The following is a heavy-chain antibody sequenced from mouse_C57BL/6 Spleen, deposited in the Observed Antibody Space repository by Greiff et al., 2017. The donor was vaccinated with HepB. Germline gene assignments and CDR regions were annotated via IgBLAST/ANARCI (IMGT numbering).Heavy chain of an antibody. D-gene: IGHD1-1*01. CDR1: GYTFTSYW. CDR3: ARGNYYYGSRDFDV. J-gene: IGHJ1*03. CDR2: IYPGSGST. V-gene: IGHV1-55*01. Sequence: QVQLQQPGAELVKPGASVKMSCKASGYTFTSYWITWVKQRPGQGLEWIGDIYPGSGSTNYNEKFKSKATLTVDTSSSTAYMQLSSLTSEDSAVYYGARGNYYYGSRDFDVWGTGTTVTVSS.